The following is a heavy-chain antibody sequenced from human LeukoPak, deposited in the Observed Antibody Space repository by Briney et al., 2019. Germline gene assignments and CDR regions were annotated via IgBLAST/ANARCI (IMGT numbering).Heavy chain of an antibody. CDR1: GFTFSSYA. V-gene: IGHV3-30*18. J-gene: IGHJ3*02. Sequence: GGSLRLSCAASGFTFSSYAMHWVRQAPGKGLEWVAVISYDGSNKYYADSVKGRFTISRDNSKNTLYLQMNSLRAEDTAVHYCAKSGGYSSSWRDDAFDIWGQGTMVTVSS. CDR2: ISYDGSNK. D-gene: IGHD6-13*01. CDR3: AKSGGYSSSWRDDAFDI.